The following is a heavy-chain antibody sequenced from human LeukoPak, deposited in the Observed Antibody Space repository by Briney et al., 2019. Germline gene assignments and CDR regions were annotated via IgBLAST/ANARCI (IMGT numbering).Heavy chain of an antibody. J-gene: IGHJ4*02. Sequence: GGSLRLSCAASGFTFSSYAMNWVRQAPGKGLEWVSTISASGGSTYYFVKGRFTISRDNSKNTLYLQMNSLRAEDTAVYYCAKGYCSSTNCKKSFFDYWGQGTLVTVSS. CDR1: GFTFSSYA. D-gene: IGHD2-2*01. CDR2: ISASGGST. V-gene: IGHV3-23*01. CDR3: AKGYCSSTNCKKSFFDY.